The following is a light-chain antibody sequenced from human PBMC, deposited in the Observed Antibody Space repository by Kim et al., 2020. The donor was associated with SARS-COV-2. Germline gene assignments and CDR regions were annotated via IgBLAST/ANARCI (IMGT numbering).Light chain of an antibody. V-gene: IGKV1-12*01. Sequence: ASVGDRVTITCRASQDISSWLAWYQQNPGKAPKLLISAASSVQSGVPSMFSGSGSGTDFTLTISSLQPEDFASYYCQRADSFPLGFGGGTKVDIK. CDR3: QRADSFPLG. CDR1: QDISSW. J-gene: IGKJ4*01. CDR2: AAS.